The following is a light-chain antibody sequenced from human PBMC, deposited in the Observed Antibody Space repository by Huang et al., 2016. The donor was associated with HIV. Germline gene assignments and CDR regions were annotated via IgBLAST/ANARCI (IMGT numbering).Light chain of an antibody. J-gene: IGKJ5*01. Sequence: EIVMTQSPATLSVSPGERATPSCRASQSVSSNLAWYQQKPGQAPRLLMYGASTRATGTPARFSGSGSETEFTLSISSLQSEDFAVYYCQQYNNWPPITFGQGTRLEIK. CDR1: QSVSSN. CDR2: GAS. CDR3: QQYNNWPPIT. V-gene: IGKV3-15*01.